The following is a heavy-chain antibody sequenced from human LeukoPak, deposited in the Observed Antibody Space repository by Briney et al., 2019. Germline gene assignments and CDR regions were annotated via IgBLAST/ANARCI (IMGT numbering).Heavy chain of an antibody. J-gene: IGHJ4*02. CDR3: ARNGCSGDSCYGEFDH. CDR2: VNAGNGKT. D-gene: IGHD2-15*01. CDR1: GYTFTSYV. Sequence: GASVKVSCKTSGYTFTSYVMHWVRQATGQRPEWMGWVNAGNGKTKYSQTLQGRVTITRDTSASTAYMELSSLRSEDTAVYYCARNGCSGDSCYGEFDHWGQGTLVTVSS. V-gene: IGHV1-3*01.